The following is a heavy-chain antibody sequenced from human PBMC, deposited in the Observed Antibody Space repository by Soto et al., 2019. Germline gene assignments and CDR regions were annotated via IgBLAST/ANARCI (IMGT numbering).Heavy chain of an antibody. CDR2: MSYDGSNK. J-gene: IGHJ4*02. V-gene: IGHV3-30*18. CDR1: GFTFRNYG. CDR3: AKLGFNYYDSSGYYSTFDY. Sequence: GGSLRLSCAASGFTFRNYGMHWVRQAPGKELEWVAVMSYDGSNKYYADSVKGRFTISRGNSKNTLYLQMNSLRAEDTAVYYCAKLGFNYYDSSGYYSTFDYWGQGTLVTVSS. D-gene: IGHD3-22*01.